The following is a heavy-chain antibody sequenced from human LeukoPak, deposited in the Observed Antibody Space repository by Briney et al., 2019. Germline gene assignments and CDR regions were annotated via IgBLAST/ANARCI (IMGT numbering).Heavy chain of an antibody. CDR1: GYTFTGYY. CDR2: INPNSGGT. J-gene: IGHJ5*02. V-gene: IGHV1-2*02. CDR3: ARDRTYSSSWYGFNWFDP. Sequence: ASVKVSCKASGYTFTGYYMHWVRQAPGQGLEWMGWINPNSGGTNYAQKFQGRVTMTRDTSISTAYMELSRLRSDDTAVYYCARDRTYSSSWYGFNWFDPWGQGTLVTVSS. D-gene: IGHD6-13*01.